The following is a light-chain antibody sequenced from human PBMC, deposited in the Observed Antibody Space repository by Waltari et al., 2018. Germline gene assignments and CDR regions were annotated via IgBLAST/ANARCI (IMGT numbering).Light chain of an antibody. CDR2: LGS. V-gene: IGKV2-28*01. J-gene: IGKJ1*01. CDR1: QSLLHSNGYNY. Sequence: DIVMTQSPLLLPVTPGEPDSIPCRSSQSLLHSNGYNYLDWYLQKPGQSPQLLIYLGSNLASVVPDRFSGSGSGADFTLKISSVEAEDVGVYDCMPALQTPKTFGQGTKVEIK. CDR3: MPALQTPKT.